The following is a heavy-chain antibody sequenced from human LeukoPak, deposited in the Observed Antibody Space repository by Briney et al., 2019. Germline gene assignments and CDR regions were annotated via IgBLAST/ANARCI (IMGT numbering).Heavy chain of an antibody. CDR3: AKYSGYDLARFDY. CDR1: GFTVSSYY. CDR2: IYSGANT. V-gene: IGHV3-53*01. J-gene: IGHJ4*02. Sequence: GGSLRLSCAASGFTVSSYYMSWVRQAPGKGLEWVSVIYSGANTYYADSVRGRFTISRDNSKNTLYLQMNSLRAEDTAVYYCAKYSGYDLARFDYWGQGTLVTVSS. D-gene: IGHD5-12*01.